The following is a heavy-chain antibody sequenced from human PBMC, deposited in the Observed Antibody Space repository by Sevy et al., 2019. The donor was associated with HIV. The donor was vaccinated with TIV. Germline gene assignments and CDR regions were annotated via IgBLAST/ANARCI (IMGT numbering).Heavy chain of an antibody. CDR2: IYPDDSET. CDR1: GYSFTSHW. J-gene: IGHJ4*02. Sequence: GESLKIPCEGSGYSFTSHWIGWERHMPGKGLEWMGIIYPDDSETRYSPSFQGQVTFSADKSISTAYLQWSSLKASDTAMYYCATSRSGYFDSSGYYIYWGQRTMVTVSS. D-gene: IGHD3-22*01. CDR3: ATSRSGYFDSSGYYIY. V-gene: IGHV5-51*01.